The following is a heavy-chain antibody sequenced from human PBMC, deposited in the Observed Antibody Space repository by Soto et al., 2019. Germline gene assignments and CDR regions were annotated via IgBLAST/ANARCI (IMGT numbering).Heavy chain of an antibody. CDR3: ARHPAYGSGSYYFRKGPSYYFDY. Sequence: PSETLSLTCTVSGGSISSSDYYWSWIRQHPGKGLEWIGYIYYSGSAYYNPSLKSRVTISVDTSKNQFSLKLSSVTAADTAVYYCARHPAYGSGSYYFRKGPSYYFDYWGQGTLVPVSS. CDR1: GGSISSSDYY. D-gene: IGHD3-10*01. V-gene: IGHV4-30-4*08. J-gene: IGHJ4*02. CDR2: IYYSGSA.